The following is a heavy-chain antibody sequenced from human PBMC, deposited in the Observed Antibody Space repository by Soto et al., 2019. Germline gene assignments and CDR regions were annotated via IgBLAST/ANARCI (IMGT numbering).Heavy chain of an antibody. CDR2: IIPILGIT. D-gene: IGHD2-15*01. CDR3: ARGDCSGDSCSSYYYYYMDV. Sequence: GASVKVSCKASGGTFSSYTISWVRQAPGQGLEWMGRIIPILGITNYAQKFQGRVTITVDTSASTAYMELSSLRSEDTAVYYCARGDCSGDSCSSYYYYYMDVWGKGTTVTVSS. CDR1: GGTFSSYT. J-gene: IGHJ6*03. V-gene: IGHV1-69*02.